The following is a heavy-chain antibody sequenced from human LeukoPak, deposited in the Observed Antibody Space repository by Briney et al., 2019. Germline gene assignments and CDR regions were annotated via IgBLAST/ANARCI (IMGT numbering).Heavy chain of an antibody. Sequence: KPSETLSLTCTVSGGSISSSSYYWGWIRQPPGKGLEWIGSIYYSGSTYYNPSLKSRVTISVDTSKNQFSLKLSSVTAADTAVYYCARDYYDSSGYARVFDYWGQGTLVTVSS. V-gene: IGHV4-39*07. J-gene: IGHJ4*02. CDR2: IYYSGST. CDR3: ARDYYDSSGYARVFDY. CDR1: GGSISSSSYY. D-gene: IGHD3-22*01.